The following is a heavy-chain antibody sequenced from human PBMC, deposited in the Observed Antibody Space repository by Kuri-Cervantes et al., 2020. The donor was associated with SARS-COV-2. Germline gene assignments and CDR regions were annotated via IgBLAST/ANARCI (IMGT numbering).Heavy chain of an antibody. V-gene: IGHV1-2*04. CDR1: GYTFTGYY. CDR3: ARHPKGYYYDSSGQNWFDP. Sequence: GESLKISCKASGYTFTGYYMHWVRQAPGQGLEWMGWINPNSGGTNYAQKFQGWVTMTRDTSISTAYLQWSSLKASDTAMYYCARHPKGYYYDSSGQNWFDPWGQGTLVTVSS. J-gene: IGHJ5*02. D-gene: IGHD3-22*01. CDR2: INPNSGGT.